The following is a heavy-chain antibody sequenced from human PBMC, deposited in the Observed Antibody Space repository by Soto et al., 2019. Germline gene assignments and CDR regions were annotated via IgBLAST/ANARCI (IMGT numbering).Heavy chain of an antibody. D-gene: IGHD3-22*01. CDR1: GYTFTSYA. CDR3: ARDVDGYFPDY. J-gene: IGHJ4*02. Sequence: QVQLVQSGAEVKKPGASVKVSCKASGYTFTSYAMHWVRQAPGQRLEWMGWINAGNGNTKYSQKFQGRVTITRDTSASTAYMELSRLRSEDTAVYYCARDVDGYFPDYWGQGTLVTVSS. CDR2: INAGNGNT. V-gene: IGHV1-3*01.